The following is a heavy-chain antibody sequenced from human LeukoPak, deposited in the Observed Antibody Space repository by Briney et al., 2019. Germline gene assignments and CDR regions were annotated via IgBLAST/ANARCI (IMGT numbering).Heavy chain of an antibody. V-gene: IGHV1-3*01. CDR1: GYTFTSYY. J-gene: IGHJ4*02. D-gene: IGHD3-16*02. CDR3: ARSRLRLGELSLLVY. Sequence: ASVKVSCKASGYTFTSYYMHWVRQAPGQRLEWMGWINAGNGNTKYSQKFQGRVTITRDTSASTAYMELSSLRSEDTAVYYCARSRLRLGELSLLVYWGQGTLVTVSS. CDR2: INAGNGNT.